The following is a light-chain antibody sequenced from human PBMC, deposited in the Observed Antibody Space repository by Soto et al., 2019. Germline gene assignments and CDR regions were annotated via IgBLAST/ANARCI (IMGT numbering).Light chain of an antibody. CDR1: SSDVGGYNY. CDR3: MSFIDSTSTHWV. CDR2: KVS. Sequence: QSALTQPASVSGSPGQSITISCTGTSSDVGGYNYVYWYQQHPGKAPKLLIFKVSNRPSGISGRFSGSKSGNTASLTISGLQAEDEADYYCMSFIDSTSTHWVLGGGTKLTVL. J-gene: IGLJ3*02. V-gene: IGLV2-14*03.